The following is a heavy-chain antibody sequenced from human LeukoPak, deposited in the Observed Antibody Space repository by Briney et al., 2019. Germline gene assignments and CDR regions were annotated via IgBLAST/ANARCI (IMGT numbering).Heavy chain of an antibody. D-gene: IGHD4-17*01. J-gene: IGHJ3*02. CDR1: GFTFSSYA. CDR2: IWYDGSNK. V-gene: IGHV3-33*08. Sequence: QTGGSLRLSCAASGFTFSSYALSWVRQAPGKGLEWVAVIWYDGSNKYYADSVKGRFTVSRDNSKNTVYLQMNSLSAEDTAVYYCARDPGDYVGNDAFDIWGQGTMVTVSS. CDR3: ARDPGDYVGNDAFDI.